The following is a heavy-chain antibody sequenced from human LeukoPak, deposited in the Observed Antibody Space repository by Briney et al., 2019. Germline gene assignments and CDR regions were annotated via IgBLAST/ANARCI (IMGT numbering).Heavy chain of an antibody. V-gene: IGHV3-23*01. D-gene: IGHD1-1*01. Sequence: GGSLRLSCAASGFAFNSYAMSWVRQAPGKGLEWVSAMSGSGGSTYYADSVKGRFTIPRDNSKNTLYLQMKSLRAEDTAIYYCARTLSDAFDIWGQGTMVTVSS. CDR2: MSGSGGST. J-gene: IGHJ3*02. CDR1: GFAFNSYA. CDR3: ARTLSDAFDI.